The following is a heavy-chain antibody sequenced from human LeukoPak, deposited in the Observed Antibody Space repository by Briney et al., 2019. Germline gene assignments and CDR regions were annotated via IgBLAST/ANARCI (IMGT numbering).Heavy chain of an antibody. CDR2: LYHPDST. Sequence: PSETLSLTCPVSGHPINSAYYWVWIRQPPGKGLEWIGSLYHPDSTYYNPSLESRVTMSVDTSRNQFSLKLSFVTAADTAVYYCARQFDSYFYYYLDVWGTGTTVTVSS. J-gene: IGHJ6*03. CDR1: GHPINSAYY. V-gene: IGHV4-38-2*01. CDR3: ARQFDSYFYYYLDV. D-gene: IGHD3-10*01.